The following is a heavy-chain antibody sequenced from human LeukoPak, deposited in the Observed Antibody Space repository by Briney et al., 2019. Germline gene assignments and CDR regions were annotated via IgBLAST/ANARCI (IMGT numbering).Heavy chain of an antibody. Sequence: ASVKVSCKTSGYTFTTYGIDWVRQAPGQGLEWMGWINPNSGGTNYAQKFQGRVTMTRDTSINTAYMELSSLRSDDTAVYYCARGPLVRGVVIKGAFDVWGQGTMVTVSS. J-gene: IGHJ3*01. CDR2: INPNSGGT. D-gene: IGHD3-10*01. CDR1: GYTFTTYG. V-gene: IGHV1-2*02. CDR3: ARGPLVRGVVIKGAFDV.